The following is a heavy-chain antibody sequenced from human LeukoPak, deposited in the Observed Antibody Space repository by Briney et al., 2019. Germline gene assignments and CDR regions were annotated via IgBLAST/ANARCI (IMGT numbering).Heavy chain of an antibody. CDR3: AKAAPDYDGFFDY. J-gene: IGHJ4*02. CDR1: GFTFDDYA. V-gene: IGHV3-9*03. CDR2: ISWNSGSI. D-gene: IGHD4-17*01. Sequence: GGSLRLSCAASGFTFDDYAMHWVRQAPGKGLEWVSGISWNSGSIGYADSVKGRFTISRDNAKNSLYLQMNSLRAEDMALYYCAKAAPDYDGFFDYWGQGTLVTVSS.